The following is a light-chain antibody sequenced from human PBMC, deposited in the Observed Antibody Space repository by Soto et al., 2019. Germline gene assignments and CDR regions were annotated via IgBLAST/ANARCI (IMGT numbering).Light chain of an antibody. CDR3: SSYAGSNIVV. CDR1: SSDVGGYNF. Sequence: QSALTQPPSASGSPGQSVTISCTGTSSDVGGYNFVSWYQQHPGKAPKLMIYEVSERPSGVPDRFSGSKSGNTASLTDSGLQAEDEADYYCSSYAGSNIVVFGGGTKLTVL. J-gene: IGLJ2*01. CDR2: EVS. V-gene: IGLV2-8*01.